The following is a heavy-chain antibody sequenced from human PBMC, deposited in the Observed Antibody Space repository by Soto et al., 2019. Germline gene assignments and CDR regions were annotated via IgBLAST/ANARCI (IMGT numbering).Heavy chain of an antibody. J-gene: IGHJ4*02. CDR2: IYYSGST. V-gene: IGHV4-31*03. D-gene: IGHD3-22*01. Sequence: SETLSLTCTVSGGSISSGGYYWSWIRQHPGKGLEWIGYIYYSGSTYYNPSLNSRVTISVDTSKNQFSLKLSSVTAANTVVYYCAGNSGYDYYDSSGYLDYNDYWGQGTLVTVSS. CDR3: AGNSGYDYYDSSGYLDYNDY. CDR1: GGSISSGGYY.